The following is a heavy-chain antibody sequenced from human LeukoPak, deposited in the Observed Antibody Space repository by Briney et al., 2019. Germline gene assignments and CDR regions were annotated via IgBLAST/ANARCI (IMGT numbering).Heavy chain of an antibody. D-gene: IGHD2-21*02. CDR2: IYYSGST. J-gene: IGHJ6*04. CDR1: GGSISSSSYY. CDR3: ARQKRVTGMDV. Sequence: NASETLSLTCTVSGGSISSSSYYWGWIRQPPGKGLEWIGSIYYSGSTYYNPSLKSRVTISVDTSKNQFSLKLSSVTAADTAVYYCARQKRVTGMDVWGKGTTVTISS. V-gene: IGHV4-39*01.